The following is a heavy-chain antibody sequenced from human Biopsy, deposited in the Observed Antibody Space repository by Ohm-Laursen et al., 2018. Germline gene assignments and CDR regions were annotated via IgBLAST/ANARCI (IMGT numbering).Heavy chain of an antibody. J-gene: IGHJ5*02. CDR1: GGYISHYY. D-gene: IGHD3-10*01. CDR3: ARAPPLIRGVVESWSDP. CDR2: IYITGET. Sequence: SETLSLTCTVSGGYISHYYWTWIRQPAGQGLEWIGRIYITGETDYNPSLKSRVTMSVDSSKKQFPLKLKSVTAADTAIYYCARAPPLIRGVVESWSDPWGQGILVTVSS. V-gene: IGHV4-4*07.